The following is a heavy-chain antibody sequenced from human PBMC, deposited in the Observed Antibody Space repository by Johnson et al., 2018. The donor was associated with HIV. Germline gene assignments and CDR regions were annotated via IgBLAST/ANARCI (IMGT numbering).Heavy chain of an antibody. J-gene: IGHJ3*02. V-gene: IGHV3-30*02. D-gene: IGHD2-15*01. CDR2: IRYDGRNK. CDR1: GFTFSSYG. CDR3: ARPTGWLRAFDI. Sequence: VQVVESGGGVVQPGGSLRLSCAASGFTFSSYGMHWVRQAPGKGLEWVAFIRYDGRNKYYADSVKGRFTISRDNSKNTLFLQMNSLRAEDTAVYYCARPTGWLRAFDIWGQGTLVTVSS.